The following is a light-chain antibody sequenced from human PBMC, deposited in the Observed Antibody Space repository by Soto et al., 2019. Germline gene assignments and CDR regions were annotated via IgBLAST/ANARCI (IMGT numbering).Light chain of an antibody. J-gene: IGKJ1*01. CDR3: QQYNNWPPWT. V-gene: IGKV3-15*01. Sequence: ILMTQSPATLSVSPGERATLSCRASQSVSNTYAWSQQKPGQPPRLLIYDASTRATGIPARFSGSGSGTEFTLTISGLQSEDFAVYYCQQYNNWPPWTFGQGTKVEIK. CDR2: DAS. CDR1: QSVSNT.